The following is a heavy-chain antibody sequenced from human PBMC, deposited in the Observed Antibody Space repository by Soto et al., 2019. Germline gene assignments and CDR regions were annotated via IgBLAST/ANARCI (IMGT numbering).Heavy chain of an antibody. D-gene: IGHD3-3*01. V-gene: IGHV3-21*01. CDR3: ARTYYDFWSGYYTGWFDP. CDR1: GFTFSSYS. CDR2: ISSSSSYI. J-gene: IGHJ5*02. Sequence: PGGSLRLSCAASGFTFSSYSMNWVRQAPGKGLEWVSSISSSSSYIYYADSVKGRFTISRDNAKNSLYLQMNSLRAEDTAVYYCARTYYDFWSGYYTGWFDPWGQGTLVTVSS.